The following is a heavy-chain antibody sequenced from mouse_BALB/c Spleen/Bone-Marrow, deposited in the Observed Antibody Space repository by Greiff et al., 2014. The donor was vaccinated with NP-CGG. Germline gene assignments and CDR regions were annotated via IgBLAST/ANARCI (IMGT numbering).Heavy chain of an antibody. CDR3: ASGTPATSYYALDY. CDR2: INPYNDCI. Sequence: EVQGVESGPELVKPGASVKMSCKASGYTFTRYVIHWVRQKPGQGLEWIGYINPYNDCIKYNEKFKGKATLTSDKSSSTAYMELSSLTSEDSAVYYCASGTPATSYYALDYWGQGTSVTVSS. J-gene: IGHJ4*01. D-gene: IGHD1-2*01. CDR1: GYTFTRYV. V-gene: IGHV1-14*01.